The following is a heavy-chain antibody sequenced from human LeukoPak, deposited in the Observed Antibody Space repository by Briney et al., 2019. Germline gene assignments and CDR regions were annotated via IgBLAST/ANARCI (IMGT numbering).Heavy chain of an antibody. CDR1: GFTFSSYS. D-gene: IGHD2-15*01. V-gene: IGHV3-48*01. Sequence: GGSLRLSCAASGFTFSSYSMNWVRQAPGKGLEWVSYISSSSSTIYYADSVKGRFTISRDNSKNTLYLQMNSLRAEDTAVYYCAKDTLQDIVVVVADYWGQGTLVTVSS. J-gene: IGHJ4*02. CDR2: ISSSSSTI. CDR3: AKDTLQDIVVVVADY.